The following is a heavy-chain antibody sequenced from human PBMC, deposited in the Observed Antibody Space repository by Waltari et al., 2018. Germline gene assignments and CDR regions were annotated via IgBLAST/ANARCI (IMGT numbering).Heavy chain of an antibody. CDR3: AADGSWTSGWYELDY. J-gene: IGHJ4*02. Sequence: QMHLVQSGPEVKKPGTSVEVSCKASGSTFSSYVVQWVRQARGQRPEWIGWIVVGSGNTNYAQTFRERVTITRDKSTNTAYMMLSSLTSEETAVYYCAADGSWTSGWYELDYWGQGTLVTVSS. CDR2: IVVGSGNT. V-gene: IGHV1-58*01. D-gene: IGHD6-19*01. CDR1: GSTFSSYV.